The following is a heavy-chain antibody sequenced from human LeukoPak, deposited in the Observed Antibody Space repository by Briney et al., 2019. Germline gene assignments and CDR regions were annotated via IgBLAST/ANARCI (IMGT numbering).Heavy chain of an antibody. CDR3: ARLWSYYCDSSGYWY. V-gene: IGHV4-39*01. Sequence: SETLSLTCTVSGGSISSSSYYWGWIRQPPGKGLEWIGGIYYSGSTYYNPSLKSRVTISVDTSKNQFSLKLSSVTAADTAVYYCARLWSYYCDSSGYWYWGQGTLVTVSS. CDR1: GGSISSSSYY. J-gene: IGHJ4*02. D-gene: IGHD3-22*01. CDR2: IYYSGST.